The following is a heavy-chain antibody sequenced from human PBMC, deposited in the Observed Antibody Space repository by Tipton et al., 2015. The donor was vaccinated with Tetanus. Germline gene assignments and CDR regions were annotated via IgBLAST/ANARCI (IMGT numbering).Heavy chain of an antibody. CDR3: ARDSYVTGTTSHFDF. CDR1: GYTFTNYG. J-gene: IGHJ4*02. Sequence: QSGPEVKEPGASVKVSCKAFGYTFTNYGIHWVRRAPGQGLEWLGWINPDSGGTKYTQNFQGRVTMTRDTPTTTVYLELTSLKSDDTAVYYCARDSYVTGTTSHFDFWGQGSLVNVSS. V-gene: IGHV1-2*02. D-gene: IGHD1-7*01. CDR2: INPDSGGT.